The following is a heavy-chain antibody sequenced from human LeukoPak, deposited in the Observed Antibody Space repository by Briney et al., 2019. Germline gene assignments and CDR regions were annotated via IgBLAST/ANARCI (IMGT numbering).Heavy chain of an antibody. J-gene: IGHJ5*02. Sequence: ASVKVSCKASGYTFTSFDINWVRQATGQGLEWMGWMNPNSGNTGYAQKFQGRVTITRDTSLSTAYMELSSLRSEDTAVYYCARELGDYVWGSYQPHRPFDPWGQGTLVTVSS. D-gene: IGHD3-16*02. CDR3: ARELGDYVWGSYQPHRPFDP. V-gene: IGHV1-8*03. CDR2: MNPNSGNT. CDR1: GYTFTSFD.